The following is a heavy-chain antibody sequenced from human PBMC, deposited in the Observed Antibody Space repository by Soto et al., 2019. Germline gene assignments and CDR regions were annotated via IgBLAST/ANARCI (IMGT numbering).Heavy chain of an antibody. CDR1: GFTFSSYG. V-gene: IGHV3-33*01. J-gene: IGHJ4*02. Sequence: GGSLRLSCAASGFTFSSYGMHWVRQAPGKGLEWVAVIWYDGSNKYYADSVKGRFTISRDNSKNTLYLQMNSLRADDTSMYYCASRSTDLDYWGKGILVTVSS. CDR3: ASRSTDLDY. CDR2: IWYDGSNK.